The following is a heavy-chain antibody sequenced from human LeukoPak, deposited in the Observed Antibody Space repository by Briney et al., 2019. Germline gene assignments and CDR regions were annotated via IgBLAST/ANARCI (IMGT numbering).Heavy chain of an antibody. J-gene: IGHJ4*02. Sequence: SETLSLTCAVYGGSFSGYYWSWIRQPPGKGREWFGEINHSGSTNYNPSLKSRVTISVDTSKNQFSLKLSSVSAADTAVYYCATSGVRGVIIPSFDYWGQGTLVTVSS. D-gene: IGHD3-10*01. CDR1: GGSFSGYY. V-gene: IGHV4-34*01. CDR2: INHSGST. CDR3: ATSGVRGVIIPSFDY.